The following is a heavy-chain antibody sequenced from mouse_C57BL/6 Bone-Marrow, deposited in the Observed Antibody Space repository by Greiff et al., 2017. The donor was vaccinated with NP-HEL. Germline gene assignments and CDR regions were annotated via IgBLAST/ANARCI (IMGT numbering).Heavy chain of an antibody. V-gene: IGHV5-12*01. CDR2: ISNGGGST. D-gene: IGHD2-3*01. CDR3: ARHEDGYYEFAY. CDR1: GFTFSDYY. Sequence: DVKLVESGGGLVQPGGSLKLSCAASGFTFSDYYMNWVRQTPEKRLEWVAYISNGGGSTYYPDTVKGRFTISRDNAKNTLYLQMSRLKSEDTAMYYCARHEDGYYEFAYWGQGTLVTVSA. J-gene: IGHJ3*01.